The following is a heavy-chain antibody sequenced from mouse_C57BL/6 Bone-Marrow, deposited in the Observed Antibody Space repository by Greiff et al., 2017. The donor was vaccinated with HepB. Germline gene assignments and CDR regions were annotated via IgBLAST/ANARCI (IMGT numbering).Heavy chain of an antibody. CDR2: ISSGSSTI. Sequence: DVKLQESGGGLVKPGGSLKLSCAASGFTFSDYGMHWVRQAPEKGLEWVAYISSGSSTIYYADTVKGRFTISRDNAKNTLFLQMTSLRSEDTAMYYCARSYGSSPPFDYWGQGTTLTVSS. CDR1: GFTFSDYG. J-gene: IGHJ2*01. CDR3: ARSYGSSPPFDY. D-gene: IGHD1-1*01. V-gene: IGHV5-17*01.